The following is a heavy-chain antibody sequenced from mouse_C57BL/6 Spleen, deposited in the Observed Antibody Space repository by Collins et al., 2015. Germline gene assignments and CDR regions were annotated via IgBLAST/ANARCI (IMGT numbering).Heavy chain of an antibody. CDR2: INPNNGGT. V-gene: IGHV1-26*01. J-gene: IGHJ4*01. CDR1: GYTFTDYY. D-gene: IGHD1-1*01. CDR3: ARWEGYYVRGSMDY. Sequence: EVQLQQSGPELVKPGASVKISCKASGYTFTDYYMNWVKQSHGKSLEWIGDINPNNGGTSYNQKFKGKATLTVDKSSSTAYMELRSLTSEDSAVYYCARWEGYYVRGSMDYWGQGTSVTVSS.